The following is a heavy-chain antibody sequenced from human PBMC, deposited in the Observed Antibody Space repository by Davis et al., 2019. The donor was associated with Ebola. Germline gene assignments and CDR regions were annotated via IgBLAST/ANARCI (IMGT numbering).Heavy chain of an antibody. CDR3: ATGWNFDY. Sequence: SETLSLTCTVSDGSISSYYWSWVRQPPGKGLEWIGYIYYSGSTNYNPSLKSRVTISVDTSKNQFSLKLSSVTAADTAVYYCATGWNFDYWGQGTLVTVSS. CDR1: DGSISSYY. J-gene: IGHJ4*02. D-gene: IGHD6-19*01. V-gene: IGHV4-59*01. CDR2: IYYSGST.